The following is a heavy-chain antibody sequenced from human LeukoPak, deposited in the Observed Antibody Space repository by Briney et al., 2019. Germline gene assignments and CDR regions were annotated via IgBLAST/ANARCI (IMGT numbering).Heavy chain of an antibody. D-gene: IGHD3-10*01. J-gene: IGHJ3*02. CDR1: GYTFTGYY. V-gene: IGHV1-2*02. Sequence: ASVKVSCKASGYTFTGYYMHWVRQAPGQGLEWMGWINPNSSGTNYAQKFQGRVTVTRDTSISTAYLELSRLRSDDTAVYYCAREHGSGGKGIDIWGQGIMVTVSS. CDR3: AREHGSGGKGIDI. CDR2: INPNSSGT.